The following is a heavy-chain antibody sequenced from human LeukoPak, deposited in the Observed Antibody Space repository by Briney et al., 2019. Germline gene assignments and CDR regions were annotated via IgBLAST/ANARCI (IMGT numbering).Heavy chain of an antibody. Sequence: GGSLRLSCAASGFTFSSYAMSWVRQAPGKGLEWVSSISSSSSYIYYADSVKGRFTISRDNAKNSLYLQMNSLRAEDTAVYYCARDRGSYRIFDYWGQGTLVTVSS. J-gene: IGHJ4*02. CDR1: GFTFSSYA. CDR3: ARDRGSYRIFDY. D-gene: IGHD1-26*01. CDR2: ISSSSSYI. V-gene: IGHV3-21*01.